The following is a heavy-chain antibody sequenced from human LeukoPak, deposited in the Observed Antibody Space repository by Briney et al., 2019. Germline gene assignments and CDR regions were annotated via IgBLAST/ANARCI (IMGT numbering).Heavy chain of an antibody. CDR3: AKVRVTTGDYFDY. Sequence: SETLSLTCVVYGGSFSAYYWSWSRQPPGKGLEWIGEINNSGGTNYNPSLKSRVTISVDTSENQLSLKLRSVTAADTAVYYCAKVRVTTGDYFDYWGQGTLVTVSS. V-gene: IGHV4-34*01. CDR2: INNSGGT. CDR1: GGSFSAYY. D-gene: IGHD4-11*01. J-gene: IGHJ4*02.